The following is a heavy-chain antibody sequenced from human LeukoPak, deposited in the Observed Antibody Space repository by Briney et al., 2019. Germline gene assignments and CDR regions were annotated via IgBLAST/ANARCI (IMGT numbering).Heavy chain of an antibody. V-gene: IGHV1-2*06. CDR2: INPNSGGT. D-gene: IGHD3-3*01. CDR3: AKGYWSGYSFDNWFDP. J-gene: IGHJ5*02. Sequence: ASVKVSCKASGYTFTGYYMHWVRQAPGQGLEWMGRINPNSGGTNYAQKFQGRVTMTRDTSISTAYMELSRLRSDDTAVYYCAKGYWSGYSFDNWFDPWGQGTLVTVSS. CDR1: GYTFTGYY.